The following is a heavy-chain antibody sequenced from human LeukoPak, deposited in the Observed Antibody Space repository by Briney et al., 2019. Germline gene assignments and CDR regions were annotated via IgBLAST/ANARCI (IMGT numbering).Heavy chain of an antibody. Sequence: GGSLRLSCAASGFTFSSYAMSWVSQAAGEGLEWVSAISGGGGSTYYADSVKGRFTISRDNSKNRLYLQMNSLRAEDTAVYYCAKASAMIVVVSKHFDYWGQGTLVTVSS. CDR3: AKASAMIVVVSKHFDY. D-gene: IGHD3-22*01. J-gene: IGHJ4*02. CDR2: ISGGGGST. V-gene: IGHV3-23*01. CDR1: GFTFSSYA.